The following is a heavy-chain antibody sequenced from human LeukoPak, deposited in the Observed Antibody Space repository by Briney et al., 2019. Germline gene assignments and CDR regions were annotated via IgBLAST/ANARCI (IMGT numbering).Heavy chain of an antibody. J-gene: IGHJ4*02. Sequence: SETLSLTCTVSGGSISSYYWSRIRQPPGKGLEWIGYMYYSGSTNYNPSLKSRVTISVDTSKNQFSLKLSSVTAADTAVYYCARGPYNSSGYRVDYWGQGTLVTVSS. CDR1: GGSISSYY. CDR3: ARGPYNSSGYRVDY. D-gene: IGHD3-22*01. CDR2: MYYSGST. V-gene: IGHV4-59*01.